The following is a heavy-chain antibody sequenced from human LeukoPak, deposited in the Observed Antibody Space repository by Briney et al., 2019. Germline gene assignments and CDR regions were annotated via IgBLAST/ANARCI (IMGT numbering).Heavy chain of an antibody. J-gene: IGHJ5*02. Sequence: GASVKVSCKASGYTFTGYYMHWVRQAPGQGLEWMGWINPNSGGTNYAQKFQGRVTMTRDTSISTAYMELSRLRSDDTAVYYCARAPNRYCSGGSCYPDWFDPWGQGTLVTVSS. V-gene: IGHV1-2*02. CDR2: INPNSGGT. CDR3: ARAPNRYCSGGSCYPDWFDP. CDR1: GYTFTGYY. D-gene: IGHD2-15*01.